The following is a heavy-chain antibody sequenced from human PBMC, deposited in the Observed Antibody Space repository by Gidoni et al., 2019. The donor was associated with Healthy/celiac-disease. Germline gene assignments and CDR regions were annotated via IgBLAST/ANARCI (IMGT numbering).Heavy chain of an antibody. Sequence: VQMVESGGGLVKPGGSMRHSCEASGFTCSDHYMSWIRQDPGKGLEWVSYISSSGSTIYYADSVKGRFTISRDNAKNSLYLQMNSLRAEDTAVYYCARGDSSSWYGIDYWGQGTLVTVSS. V-gene: IGHV3-11*01. CDR1: GFTCSDHY. CDR3: ARGDSSSWYGIDY. CDR2: ISSSGSTI. D-gene: IGHD6-13*01. J-gene: IGHJ4*02.